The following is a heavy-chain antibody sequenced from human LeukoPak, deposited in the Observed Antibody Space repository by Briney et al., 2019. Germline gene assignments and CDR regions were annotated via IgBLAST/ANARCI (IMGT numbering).Heavy chain of an antibody. V-gene: IGHV4-39*01. D-gene: IGHD3-22*01. J-gene: IGHJ3*02. CDR2: IYYSGST. CDR1: GASISSSSYY. Sequence: PSGTLSLTCAVSGASISSSSYYWGWIRQPPGKGLEWIGSIYYSGSTYYNPSLKSRVTISVDTFKNQFSLKLSSMTAADTAVYYCARVDSYYYDSSGYYGNAFDIWGQGTMVTVSS. CDR3: ARVDSYYYDSSGYYGNAFDI.